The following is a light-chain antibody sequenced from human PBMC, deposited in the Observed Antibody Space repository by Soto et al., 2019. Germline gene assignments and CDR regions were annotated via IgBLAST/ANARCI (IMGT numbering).Light chain of an antibody. V-gene: IGLV2-14*01. CDR3: SSYTSRNTEV. CDR2: EVT. Sequence: QSALTQPASVSGSPGQSITISCTGTSSDVGGYAYVSWYQQYPGKAPKLVISEVTNRPSGISHRFSGSRSGNTASLTISGLQADDEADYYCSSYTSRNTEVFGTGTKLTVL. J-gene: IGLJ1*01. CDR1: SSDVGGYAY.